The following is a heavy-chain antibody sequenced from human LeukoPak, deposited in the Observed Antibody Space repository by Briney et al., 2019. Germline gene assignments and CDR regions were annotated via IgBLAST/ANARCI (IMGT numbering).Heavy chain of an antibody. CDR2: IYTSGST. Sequence: SETLSLTCTVSGGSISSYYWSWIRQPPGKGLEWIGYIYTSGSTNYNPSLKSRVTISVDPSKNQFSLKLSSVTAADTAVYYCARGYCSSTSCFDPWGQGTLVTVSS. CDR3: ARGYCSSTSCFDP. J-gene: IGHJ5*02. D-gene: IGHD2-2*01. V-gene: IGHV4-4*09. CDR1: GGSISSYY.